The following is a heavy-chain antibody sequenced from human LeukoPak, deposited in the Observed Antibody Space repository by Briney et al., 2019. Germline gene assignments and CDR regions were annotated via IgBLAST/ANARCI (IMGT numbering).Heavy chain of an antibody. CDR1: GFTFSSYA. V-gene: IGHV3-21*01. J-gene: IGHJ3*02. CDR2: ISSSSYI. CDR3: ARDPAFDI. Sequence: GGSLRLSCAASGFTFSSYAMTWVRQAPGKGLEWVSSISSSSYIYYADSVKGRFTISRDNAKNSLYLQMNSLRAEDTAVYYCARDPAFDIWGQGTMVTVSS.